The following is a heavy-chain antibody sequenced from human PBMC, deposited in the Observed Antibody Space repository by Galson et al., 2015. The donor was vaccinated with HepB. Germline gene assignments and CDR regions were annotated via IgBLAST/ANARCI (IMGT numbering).Heavy chain of an antibody. J-gene: IGHJ4*02. CDR2: ISGGGGST. CDR3: ATRVVIPAAILATFEN. V-gene: IGHV3-23*01. D-gene: IGHD2-2*02. CDR1: GFTFSSYS. Sequence: SLRLSCAASGFTFSSYSMSWVRQAPGKGLEWVSSISGGGGSTYYADSVKGRFVISRDNSKNTLYLQMSSLRAEDTALYYYATRVVIPAAILATFENWGQGTLVTVSS.